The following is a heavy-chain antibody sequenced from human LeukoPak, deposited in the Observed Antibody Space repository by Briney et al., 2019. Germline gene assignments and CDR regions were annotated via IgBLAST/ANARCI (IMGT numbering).Heavy chain of an antibody. J-gene: IGHJ3*01. V-gene: IGHV3-23*01. CDR1: RITFRHHA. CDR3: TKAVGGGRDAYDV. Sequence: QPGGSLRLSCVASRITFRHHAMNWVRQAPGKGLEWVSSIFDSGAPSYYSDSVEGRFTISRDNSRDTFYLQMENLRAEDSATYYCTKAVGGGRDAYDVWGQGTRVIVSS. CDR2: IFDSGAPS. D-gene: IGHD3-16*01.